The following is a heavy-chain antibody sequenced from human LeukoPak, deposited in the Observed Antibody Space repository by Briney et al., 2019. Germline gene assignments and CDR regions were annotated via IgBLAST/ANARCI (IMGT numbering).Heavy chain of an antibody. CDR1: GGSISSYY. CDR2: IYYSGST. J-gene: IGHJ5*02. V-gene: IGHV4-59*01. D-gene: IGHD3-22*01. Sequence: ASETLSLTCTVSGGSISSYYWSWIRQPPGKGLEWIGYIYYSGSTNYNPSLKSRVTISVDMSKNQFSLKLSSVTAADTAVYYCARDRGGYYDSSGYYVRFDPWGQGTLVTVSS. CDR3: ARDRGGYYDSSGYYVRFDP.